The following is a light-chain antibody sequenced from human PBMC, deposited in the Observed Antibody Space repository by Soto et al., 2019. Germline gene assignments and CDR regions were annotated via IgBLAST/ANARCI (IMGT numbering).Light chain of an antibody. CDR1: SSNIGNNY. J-gene: IGLJ2*01. CDR3: ATWDRSLSVGV. CDR2: DND. V-gene: IGLV1-51*01. Sequence: QAVVTQPPSVSAAPGQKVTISCSGSSSNIGNNYLFWYQQLPGTAPKLLIYDNDKRPSGIPDRFSGSKSGTSATLGITGLQTGDEDDDYCATWDRSLSVGVFGGGTQLTVL.